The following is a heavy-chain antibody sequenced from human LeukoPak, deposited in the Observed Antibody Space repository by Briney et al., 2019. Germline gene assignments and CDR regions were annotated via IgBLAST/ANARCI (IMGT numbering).Heavy chain of an antibody. CDR3: ARAYYYDSSGYGD. Sequence: ASVKVSCKASGYTFTNYHISWVRQAPGQGLEWMGWISAYNGNTNYAQKLQGRVTMTTDTSTSTAYMELRSLRSDDTAVYYCARAYYYDSSGYGDWGQGTLVTVSS. V-gene: IGHV1-18*01. CDR2: ISAYNGNT. D-gene: IGHD3-22*01. CDR1: GYTFTNYH. J-gene: IGHJ4*02.